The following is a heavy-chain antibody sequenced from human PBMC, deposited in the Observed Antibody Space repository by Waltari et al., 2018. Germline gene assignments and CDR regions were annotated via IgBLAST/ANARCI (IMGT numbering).Heavy chain of an antibody. V-gene: IGHV3-7*01. Sequence: EVQLVESGGGLVQPGGSLRLSCAASGFTFSSYWMRWSRQAPGKGLEWVANIKQDGSEKYYVDSVKGRFTISRDNAKNSLYLQMNSLRAEDTAVYYCAREGDSSSWFGYWGPGTLVTVSS. CDR1: GFTFSSYW. J-gene: IGHJ5*01. D-gene: IGHD6-13*01. CDR2: IKQDGSEK. CDR3: AREGDSSSWFGY.